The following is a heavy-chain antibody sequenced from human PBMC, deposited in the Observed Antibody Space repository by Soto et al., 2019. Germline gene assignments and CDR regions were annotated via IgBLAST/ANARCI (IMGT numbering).Heavy chain of an antibody. CDR1: GGSISSGGYY. CDR2: IYYSGST. V-gene: IGHV4-31*03. Sequence: SETLSLTCTVSGGSISSGGYYWSWIRQHPGKGQEWIGYIYYSGSTYYNPSLKSRVTISVDTSKNQFSLKLSSVTAADTAVYYCARVAVRLPIDYRGQGTMVTVYS. D-gene: IGHD3-16*01. CDR3: ARVAVRLPIDY. J-gene: IGHJ4*02.